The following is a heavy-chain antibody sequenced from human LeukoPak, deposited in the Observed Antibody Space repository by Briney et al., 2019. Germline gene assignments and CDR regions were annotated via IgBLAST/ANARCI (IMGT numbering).Heavy chain of an antibody. D-gene: IGHD2-2*02. J-gene: IGHJ4*02. Sequence: PSETLSLTCTVSGGSISSSSYYWGWIRQPPGKGLEWIGSIYYSGSTYYNPSLKSRVTISVDTSKNQFSLKLSSVTAADTAVYYCAGQIPDIKSRAKSTHYYFDYWGQGTLVTVSS. CDR3: AGQIPDIKSRAKSTHYYFDY. V-gene: IGHV4-39*01. CDR2: IYYSGST. CDR1: GGSISSSSYY.